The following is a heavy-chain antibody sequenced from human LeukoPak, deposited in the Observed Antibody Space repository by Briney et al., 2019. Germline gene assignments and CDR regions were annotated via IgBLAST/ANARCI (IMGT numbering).Heavy chain of an antibody. CDR3: AREGIAAEFDY. J-gene: IGHJ4*02. D-gene: IGHD6-13*01. CDR2: IYYSGST. V-gene: IGHV4-59*01. Sequence: SETLSLTCTVSGGSISSYYWSWIRQPPGKGLEWIGYIYYSGSTNYNPSLKSQVTISVDTSMNQFSLKLSSVTAADTAVYYCAREGIAAEFDYWGQGTLVTVSS. CDR1: GGSISSYY.